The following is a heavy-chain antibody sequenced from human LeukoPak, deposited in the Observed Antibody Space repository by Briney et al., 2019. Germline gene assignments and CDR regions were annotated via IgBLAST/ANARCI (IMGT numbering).Heavy chain of an antibody. Sequence: PGGSLILSCAASGFTFSSYSMTWVRQAPGKGLEWVSSITTSLIISYADSVKGRFSISRDDSRSTLYLQLTSLTVEDTALYYCVRGTPEAYNWGQGTLVTVSS. CDR1: GFTFSSYS. D-gene: IGHD1-14*01. CDR3: VRGTPEAYN. J-gene: IGHJ4*02. V-gene: IGHV3-23*01. CDR2: ITTSLII.